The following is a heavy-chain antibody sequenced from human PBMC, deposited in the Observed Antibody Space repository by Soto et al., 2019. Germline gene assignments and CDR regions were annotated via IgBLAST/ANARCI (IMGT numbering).Heavy chain of an antibody. CDR3: AREGSYSGYDSAFDI. Sequence: ASVKVSCKASGYTFTGYYMHWVRQAPGQGHEWMGWINPNSGGTNYAQKFQGWVTMTRDTSISTAYIELSRLRSDDTAVYYCAREGSYSGYDSAFDIWGQGTMVTV. CDR2: INPNSGGT. CDR1: GYTFTGYY. V-gene: IGHV1-2*04. J-gene: IGHJ3*02. D-gene: IGHD5-12*01.